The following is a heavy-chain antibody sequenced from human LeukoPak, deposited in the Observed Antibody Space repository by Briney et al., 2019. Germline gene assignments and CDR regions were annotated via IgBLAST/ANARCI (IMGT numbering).Heavy chain of an antibody. V-gene: IGHV3-9*01. J-gene: IGHJ4*02. CDR3: AKAPGSSSGNFDY. CDR2: ISWNSGSI. D-gene: IGHD6-19*01. Sequence: GGSLRLSCAASGFTFDDYAMHWVRQAPGKGLEWVSGISWNSGSIGYADSVKGRFTISRDNAKNSLYLQMNSLRAEDTALYYCAKAPGSSSGNFDYWGQGTRVTVSS. CDR1: GFTFDDYA.